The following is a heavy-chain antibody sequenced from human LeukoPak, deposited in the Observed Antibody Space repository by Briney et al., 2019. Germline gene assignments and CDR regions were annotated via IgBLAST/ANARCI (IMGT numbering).Heavy chain of an antibody. CDR1: GFSFSSYE. Sequence: GGSLRLSCAASGFSFSSYEMNWVRQAPGKGLEWVSFISSSGNTIYYADSVRGRFTISRDNAKNSLYLQMNSLRAEDTAVYYCAKHPQDWGQGTLVSVSS. V-gene: IGHV3-48*03. CDR2: ISSSGNTI. J-gene: IGHJ4*02. CDR3: AKHPQD.